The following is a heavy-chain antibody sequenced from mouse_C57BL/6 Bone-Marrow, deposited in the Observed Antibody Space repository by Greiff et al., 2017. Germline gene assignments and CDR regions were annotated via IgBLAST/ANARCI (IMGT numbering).Heavy chain of an antibody. CDR3: ARSGTTAHFDY. Sequence: VQLQQSGPELVKPGASVKIPCKASGYTFTNYNMDWVKQSHGKSLEWIGDINPNNGGAISNQKVKGKDILTVDKSSSTAYMELRSLTSEDTAVYYSARSGTTAHFDYWGQGTTHTVTS. D-gene: IGHD1-2*01. J-gene: IGHJ2*01. V-gene: IGHV1-18*01. CDR1: GYTFTNYN. CDR2: INPNNGGA.